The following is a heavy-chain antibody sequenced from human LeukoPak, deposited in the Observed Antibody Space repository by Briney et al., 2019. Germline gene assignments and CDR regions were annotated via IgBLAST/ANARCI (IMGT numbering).Heavy chain of an antibody. J-gene: IGHJ4*02. D-gene: IGHD6-13*01. CDR1: GGSISSYY. V-gene: IGHV4-59*01. CDR3: ARAPGYYSSWHFDY. Sequence: PSETLSLTCTVSGGSISSYYWSWIRQPPGKGLGWIGYIYYSGSTYYNPSLKSRVTIAVDTSNNQFSLKLGSVTAADTPVYYCARAPGYYSSWHFDYWGQGTLVTVSS. CDR2: IYYSGST.